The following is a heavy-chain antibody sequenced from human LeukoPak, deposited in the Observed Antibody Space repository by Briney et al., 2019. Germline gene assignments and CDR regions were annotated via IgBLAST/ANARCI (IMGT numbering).Heavy chain of an antibody. CDR3: AIFDFLFGEIDNWFDP. D-gene: IGHD3-16*01. Sequence: GESLKISCKGSGYRFTSYWIAWVRQMPAKGLEWMGIIYPGDSDNRYSPSFQGQVTISADKSISTAYLQWSSLKASDTAMYYCAIFDFLFGEIDNWFDPWGQGTLVTVSS. CDR2: IYPGDSDN. CDR1: GYRFTSYW. V-gene: IGHV5-51*01. J-gene: IGHJ5*02.